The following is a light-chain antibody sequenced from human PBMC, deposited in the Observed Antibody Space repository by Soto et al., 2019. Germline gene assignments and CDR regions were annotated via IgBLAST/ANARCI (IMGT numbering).Light chain of an antibody. V-gene: IGKV1-6*01. CDR3: LQFYNFSWT. CDR2: AAS. Sequence: AIQMTQSPSSLSASVGDRVTITCRASQDIGNDLAWYQQKPGKAPRLLIFAASNLQSGVPSRFSGSGSGTDFTLTISRLQPEDFATYYCLQFYNFSWTFGQGTKVDIK. J-gene: IGKJ1*01. CDR1: QDIGND.